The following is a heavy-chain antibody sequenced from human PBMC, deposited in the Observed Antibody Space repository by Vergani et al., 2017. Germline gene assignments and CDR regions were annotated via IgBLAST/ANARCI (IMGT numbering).Heavy chain of an antibody. D-gene: IGHD2-21*02. CDR3: AKDRRLVTNYMDV. V-gene: IGHV3-30*18. CDR2: ISYDGSNK. J-gene: IGHJ6*03. CDR1: GFTFSSYG. Sequence: QVQLVESGGGVVQPGRSLRLSCAASGFTFSSYGMHWVRQAPGKGLEWVAVISYDGSNKYYADSVKGRFTISRDNSKNTLYLQMNSLRAEDTAVYYCAKDRRLVTNYMDVWGK.